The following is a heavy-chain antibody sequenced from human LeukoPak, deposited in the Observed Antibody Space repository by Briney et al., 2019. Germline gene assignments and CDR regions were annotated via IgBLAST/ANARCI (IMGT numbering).Heavy chain of an antibody. V-gene: IGHV3-66*01. Sequence: GGSLRLSCAASGFTVISNYMSWVRQAPGKGLEWVSGFYSGGSTYYADSVKGRFTISRDNSKNTLYLQMNSLRAEDTAVYYCAKDREKWGNYYYYGMDVWGQGTTVTVSS. J-gene: IGHJ6*02. CDR3: AKDREKWGNYYYYGMDV. D-gene: IGHD1-26*01. CDR2: FYSGGST. CDR1: GFTVISNY.